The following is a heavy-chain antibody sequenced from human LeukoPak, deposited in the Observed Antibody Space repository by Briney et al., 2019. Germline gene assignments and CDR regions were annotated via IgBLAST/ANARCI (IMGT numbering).Heavy chain of an antibody. V-gene: IGHV1-8*03. CDR3: ARGRYDFWSGKNDY. J-gene: IGHJ4*02. D-gene: IGHD3-3*01. CDR1: GYTFTSYD. CDR2: MSPNSGNT. Sequence: ASVKVSCKASGYTFTSYDINWVRQATGQGLEWMGWMSPNSGNTGYAQKFQGRVTITRNTSISTAYMELSSLRSEDTAVYYCARGRYDFWSGKNDYWGQGTLVTVSS.